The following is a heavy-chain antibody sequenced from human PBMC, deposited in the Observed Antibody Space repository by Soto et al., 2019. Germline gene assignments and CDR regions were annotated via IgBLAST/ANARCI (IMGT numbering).Heavy chain of an antibody. Sequence: QVQLVESGGGVVQPGRSLRLSCAASGFTFSSYGMHWVRQAPGKGPEWVAVIWYDGSKKYYADSVKGRFTISRDNSKNTLYLQMNSLRAEDTAVYYCARGGTDYGGNSDYWGQGTLVTVSS. CDR1: GFTFSSYG. V-gene: IGHV3-33*01. CDR2: IWYDGSKK. D-gene: IGHD4-17*01. CDR3: ARGGTDYGGNSDY. J-gene: IGHJ4*02.